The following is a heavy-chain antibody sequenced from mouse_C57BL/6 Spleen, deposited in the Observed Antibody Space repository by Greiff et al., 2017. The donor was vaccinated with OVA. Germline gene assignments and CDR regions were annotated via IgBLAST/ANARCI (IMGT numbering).Heavy chain of an antibody. D-gene: IGHD2-3*01. CDR3: ARDVDGYYGAMDY. CDR1: GYSITSGYY. CDR2: ISYDGSN. V-gene: IGHV3-6*01. Sequence: EVKLLESGPGLVKPSQSLSLTCSVTGYSITSGYYWNWIRQFPGNKLEWMGYISYDGSNNYNPSLKNRISITRDTSKNQFFLKLNSVTTEDTATYDCARDVDGYYGAMDYWGQGTSVTVSS. J-gene: IGHJ4*01.